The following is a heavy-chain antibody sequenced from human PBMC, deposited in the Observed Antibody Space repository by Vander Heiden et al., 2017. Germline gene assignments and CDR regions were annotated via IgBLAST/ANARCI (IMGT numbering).Heavy chain of an antibody. V-gene: IGHV3-23*01. CDR3: VKGSRKAGGFDC. Sequence: EVQLLESGGGLVQPGGSLRLSCVASELAVDASSMSWVRQTPGRGLEWLSVISGDSATTVYADSVKGRFTISRDNSKNTLYLQLNSLRDDDTAVYYCVKGSRKAGGFDCWGQGTLVTVSS. CDR2: ISGDSATT. D-gene: IGHD2-8*02. J-gene: IGHJ4*02. CDR1: ELAVDASS.